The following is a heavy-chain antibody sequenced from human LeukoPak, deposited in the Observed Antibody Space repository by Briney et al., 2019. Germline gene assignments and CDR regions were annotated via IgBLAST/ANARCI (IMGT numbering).Heavy chain of an antibody. CDR3: AGYIQSKDAFDI. V-gene: IGHV4-4*07. Sequence: PSETLSLTCTVSGGSISSYYWSWIRQPAGKGLEWIGRIYTSGSTNYNPSLKSRVTISVDTSKNQFSLKLSSVTAADTAVYYCAGYIQSKDAFDIWGQGTMVTVSS. J-gene: IGHJ3*02. CDR1: GGSISSYY. CDR2: IYTSGST. D-gene: IGHD5-24*01.